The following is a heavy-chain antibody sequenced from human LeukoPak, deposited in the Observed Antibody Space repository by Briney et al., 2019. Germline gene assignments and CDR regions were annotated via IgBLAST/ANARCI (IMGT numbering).Heavy chain of an antibody. CDR3: ARIYCTGGSCYEGREDYYYYYYMDV. CDR2: IYHSGST. Sequence: SETLSLTCTVSGVSISSYYWSWIRQPPGKGLEWIGSIYHSGSTYYNPSLKSRVTISVGTSRNQFSLKLISVTAADTAVYYCARIYCTGGSCYEGREDYYYYYYMDVWGKGTTVTVSS. J-gene: IGHJ6*03. D-gene: IGHD2-15*01. CDR1: GVSISSYY. V-gene: IGHV4-38-2*02.